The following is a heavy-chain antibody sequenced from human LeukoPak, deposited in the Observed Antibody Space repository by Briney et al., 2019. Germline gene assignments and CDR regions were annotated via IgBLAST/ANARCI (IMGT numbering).Heavy chain of an antibody. Sequence: GGSLRLSCAASGFTFSSYGMHWVRQAPGKGLEWVAVISYDGSNKYYADSVKGRFTISRDNSKNTLYLQMNSLRAEDTAVYYCARDRITMVRRFDYWGQGTLVTVSS. D-gene: IGHD3-10*01. J-gene: IGHJ4*02. V-gene: IGHV3-30*03. CDR1: GFTFSSYG. CDR2: ISYDGSNK. CDR3: ARDRITMVRRFDY.